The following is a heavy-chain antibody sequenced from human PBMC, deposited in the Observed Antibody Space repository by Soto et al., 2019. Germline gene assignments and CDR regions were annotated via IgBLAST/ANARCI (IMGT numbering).Heavy chain of an antibody. Sequence: GGSLRLSCAASGFTFSSYAMHWVRQAPGKGLEWVAVISYDGGDKYYADSVKGRFTISRDNSKNTLNLQMNSLRADDTAVYYCAKALGELSTEIYDYWGKGTLVTVSS. J-gene: IGHJ4*02. CDR2: ISYDGGDK. D-gene: IGHD3-16*02. V-gene: IGHV3-30*18. CDR3: AKALGELSTEIYDY. CDR1: GFTFSSYA.